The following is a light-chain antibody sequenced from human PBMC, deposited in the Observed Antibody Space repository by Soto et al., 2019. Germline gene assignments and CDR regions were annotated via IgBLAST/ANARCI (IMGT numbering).Light chain of an antibody. Sequence: QSVLTQPASVSGSPGRSITISCTGSSSDVGAYNFVSWYQHHPGKAPKLILYEVTTRPSGVSSRFSGSKSGNTASLTISGLQADDEASYYCSSYTSSNTPYVFGTGTKVTV. CDR2: EVT. CDR1: SSDVGAYNF. CDR3: SSYTSSNTPYV. J-gene: IGLJ1*01. V-gene: IGLV2-14*01.